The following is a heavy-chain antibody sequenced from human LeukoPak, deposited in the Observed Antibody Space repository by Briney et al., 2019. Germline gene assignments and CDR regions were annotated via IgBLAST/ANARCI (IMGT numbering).Heavy chain of an antibody. Sequence: GGSLRLSCAASGFTFSSYWMSWVRQAPGKGLEWVANIKQDGSEKYYVDSVKGRFTISRDNAKNSLYLRMNSLRAEDTAVYYCAREDFVGTFDYWGQGTLVTVSS. CDR1: GFTFSSYW. CDR2: IKQDGSEK. D-gene: IGHD1-1*01. V-gene: IGHV3-7*01. CDR3: AREDFVGTFDY. J-gene: IGHJ4*02.